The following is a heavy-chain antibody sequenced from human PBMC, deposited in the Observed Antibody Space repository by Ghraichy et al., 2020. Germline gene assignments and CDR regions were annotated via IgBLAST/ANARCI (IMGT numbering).Heavy chain of an antibody. CDR3: ARGQEDMDEFDP. CDR2: MNPNSGNT. V-gene: IGHV1-8*01. Sequence: ASVKVSCKASGYTFTSYDINWVRQATGQGLEWMGWMNPNSGNTGYAQKFQGRVTMTRNTSISTAYMELSSLRSEDTAVYYCARGQEDMDEFDPWGQGTLVTVSS. J-gene: IGHJ5*02. CDR1: GYTFTSYD. D-gene: IGHD2-15*01.